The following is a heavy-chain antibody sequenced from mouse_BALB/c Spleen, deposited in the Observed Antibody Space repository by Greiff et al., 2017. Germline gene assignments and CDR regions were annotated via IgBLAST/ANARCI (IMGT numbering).Heavy chain of an antibody. Sequence: EVQRVESGPGLVKPSQSLSLTCSVTGYSITSGYYWNWIRQFPGNKLEWMGYISYDGSNNYNPSLKNRISITRDTSKNQFFLKLNSVTTEDTATYYCARGGYDGFAYWGQGTLVTVSA. V-gene: IGHV3-6*02. J-gene: IGHJ3*01. D-gene: IGHD2-2*01. CDR3: ARGGYDGFAY. CDR2: ISYDGSN. CDR1: GYSITSGYY.